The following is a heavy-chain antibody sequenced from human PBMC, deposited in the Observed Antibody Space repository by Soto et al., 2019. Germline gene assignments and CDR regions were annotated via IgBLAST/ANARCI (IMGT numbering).Heavy chain of an antibody. V-gene: IGHV3-9*01. CDR3: AKAVGSATHFIIDY. CDR1: GFTIENYA. CDR2: ISWNSAKI. J-gene: IGHJ4*02. D-gene: IGHD2-15*01. Sequence: PGGSLRLSCAASGFTIENYAMHWVRQAPGKGLEWVSVISWNSAKIVYADSVKGRFTTSRDNAKNSLYLQMNSLRPEDTAFYYCAKAVGSATHFIIDYWGQGTLVTVYS.